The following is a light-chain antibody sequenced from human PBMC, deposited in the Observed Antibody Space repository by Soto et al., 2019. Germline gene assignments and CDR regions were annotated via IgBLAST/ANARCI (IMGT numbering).Light chain of an antibody. J-gene: IGLJ3*02. CDR1: SSNIAIND. CDR2: DND. V-gene: IGLV1-51*01. CDR3: AAWDNVLSGLV. Sequence: QSVLTQAPSVSAAPGQTVTISCSGSSSNIAINDVSWYQQLPGAAPKLLIYDNDQRPSGIPDRFSGSKSGTSATLDITGLQTGYEAVYCCAAWDNVLSGLVFGGGTKLTVL.